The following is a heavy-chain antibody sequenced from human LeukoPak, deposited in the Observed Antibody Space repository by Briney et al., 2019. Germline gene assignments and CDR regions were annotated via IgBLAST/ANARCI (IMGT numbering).Heavy chain of an antibody. D-gene: IGHD5-24*01. CDR1: GFTFSSYG. V-gene: IGHV3-30*03. J-gene: IGHJ2*01. Sequence: GRSLRLSCEVAGFTFSSYGMHWVRQAPGKGLEWVAVISHDGSDKYYADSVKGRFSISRDNSKNTVFLQMNSLRREDTPFYLCARDAGWLRFYWYFDLWGRGTLVAVSS. CDR3: ARDAGWLRFYWYFDL. CDR2: ISHDGSDK.